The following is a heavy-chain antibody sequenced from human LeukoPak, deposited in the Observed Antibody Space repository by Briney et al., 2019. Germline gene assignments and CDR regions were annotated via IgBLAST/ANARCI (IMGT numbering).Heavy chain of an antibody. Sequence: GASVTVSCKASGYTLTRYYMHSVRQAPGQGLEWMGRINPNNGDTKYAQKFQGRVTMTRDTSINTAYTELSSLGSDDTAVYYCARSFYDTSGYYLDSWGQGTLVAVSS. CDR1: GYTLTRYY. V-gene: IGHV1-2*06. D-gene: IGHD3-22*01. CDR2: INPNNGDT. CDR3: ARSFYDTSGYYLDS. J-gene: IGHJ4*02.